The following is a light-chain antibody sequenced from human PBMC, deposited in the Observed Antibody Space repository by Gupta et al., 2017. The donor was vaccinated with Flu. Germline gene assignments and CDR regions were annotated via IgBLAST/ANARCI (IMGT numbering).Light chain of an antibody. V-gene: IGKV1D-16*01. Sequence: GDSVTITCRASQGVNTWSAWYQQKPGEAPKSLIYAASNLQSGVPSRFTGSGSGTEFSLTVNNLQPEDSATYYCQQYDNYPLTFGPGTRLEI. CDR3: QQYDNYPLT. CDR1: QGVNTW. J-gene: IGKJ3*01. CDR2: AAS.